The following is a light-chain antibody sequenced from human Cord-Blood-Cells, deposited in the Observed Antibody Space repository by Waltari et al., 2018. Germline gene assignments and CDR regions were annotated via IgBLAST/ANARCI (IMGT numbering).Light chain of an antibody. CDR3: QQLNSYPYT. V-gene: IGKV1-9*01. CDR1: QGISSY. CDR2: AAS. J-gene: IGKJ2*01. Sequence: DIQLTQSPSFLSASVGDRDTITCRASQGISSYLAWYQQKPGKAPKLLIYAASTVQSGVPSRFSGSGSWTEFTLTISSLQPEDFATYYCQQLNSYPYTFGQGTKLEIK.